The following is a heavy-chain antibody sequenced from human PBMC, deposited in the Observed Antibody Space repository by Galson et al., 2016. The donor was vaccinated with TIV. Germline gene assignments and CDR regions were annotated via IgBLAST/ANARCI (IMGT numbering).Heavy chain of an antibody. Sequence: SLRLSCAASGFTFNSFAMSWVRQAPGKGLEWVSSISATGGSTYYADSVKGRFTNSRHYSKNTVYLQMNSLRPYDTAIYYCAKDASSQVHDSGSFDSWGQGTLVTVSS. CDR3: AKDASSQVHDSGSFDS. D-gene: IGHD3-10*01. CDR1: GFTFNSFA. CDR2: ISATGGST. V-gene: IGHV3-23*01. J-gene: IGHJ4*02.